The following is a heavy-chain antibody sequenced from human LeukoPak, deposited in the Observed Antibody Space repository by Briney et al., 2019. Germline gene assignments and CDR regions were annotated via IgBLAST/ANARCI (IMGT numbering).Heavy chain of an antibody. CDR2: TYYRSKWYN. CDR3: ARSSFLYCSGGSCYYDAFDI. J-gene: IGHJ3*02. CDR1: GDSVSSNSAA. D-gene: IGHD2-15*01. Sequence: SQTLSLTCAISGDSVSSNSAAWNWLRQSPSRGLEWLGRTYYRSKWYNDYAVSVKSRITINPDTSKNQFSLQLNSVTPEDTAVYYCARSSFLYCSGGSCYYDAFDIWGQGTMVTVSS. V-gene: IGHV6-1*01.